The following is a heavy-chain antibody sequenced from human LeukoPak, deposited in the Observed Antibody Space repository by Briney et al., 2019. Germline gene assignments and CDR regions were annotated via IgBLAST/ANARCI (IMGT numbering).Heavy chain of an antibody. J-gene: IGHJ4*02. CDR1: GFTFSSYA. V-gene: IGHV3-30-3*01. Sequence: PGGSLRLSCAASGFTFSSYAMHWVRQAPGKGLEWVAVISYDGSNKYYADSVKGRFTISRDNSKNTLYLQMNSLRAEDTAVYYRARDVDTAPLGLWGQGTLVTVSS. CDR3: ARDVDTAPLGL. CDR2: ISYDGSNK. D-gene: IGHD5-18*01.